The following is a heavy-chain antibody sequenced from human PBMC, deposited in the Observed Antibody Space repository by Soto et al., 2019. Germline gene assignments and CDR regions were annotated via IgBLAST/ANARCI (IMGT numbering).Heavy chain of an antibody. CDR2: ISGSGGST. D-gene: IGHD3-3*01. Sequence: GSLRLSCAASGFTFSSYAMSWVRQAPGKGLEWVSAISGSGGSTYYADSVKGRFTISRDNSKNTLYLQMNSLRAEDTAVYYCAKALQTYYDFWSGTSQDYWGQGTLVTVSS. CDR1: GFTFSSYA. V-gene: IGHV3-23*01. J-gene: IGHJ4*02. CDR3: AKALQTYYDFWSGTSQDY.